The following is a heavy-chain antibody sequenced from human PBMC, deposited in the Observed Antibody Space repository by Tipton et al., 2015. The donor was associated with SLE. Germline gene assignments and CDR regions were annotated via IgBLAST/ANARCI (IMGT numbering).Heavy chain of an antibody. D-gene: IGHD3-10*01. CDR1: GGPISSGSYY. Sequence: TLSLTCTVSGGPISSGSYYWSWIRQPAGKGLEWIGHIYTSGSTNYNPSLKSRVTISVDTSKNQFSLELSSVTAADTAVYYCARRGLAYYYGSGRALDIWGQGTMVTVSS. CDR2: IYTSGST. J-gene: IGHJ3*02. CDR3: ARRGLAYYYGSGRALDI. V-gene: IGHV4-61*09.